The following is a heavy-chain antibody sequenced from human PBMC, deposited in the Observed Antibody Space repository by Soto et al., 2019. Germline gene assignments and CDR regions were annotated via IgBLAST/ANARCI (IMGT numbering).Heavy chain of an antibody. CDR2: ISYSGTT. J-gene: IGHJ4*02. CDR3: ARTNYDYVWGSYRFDS. D-gene: IGHD3-16*02. V-gene: IGHV4-30-4*01. CDR1: GGSISSGDYY. Sequence: QVQLQESGPGLVKPSQTLSLTCTVSGGSISSGDYYWSWIRQPPGKGPEWIGYISYSGTTYYNPSLKSRLSISSDTSKNQFSLNLISVTAADTAVYYCARTNYDYVWGSYRFDSWGQGTLVTVSS.